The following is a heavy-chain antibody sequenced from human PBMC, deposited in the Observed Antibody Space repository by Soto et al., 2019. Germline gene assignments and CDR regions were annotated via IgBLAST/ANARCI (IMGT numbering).Heavy chain of an antibody. CDR3: VKDNLHRGSYEHWYFDL. CDR2: INAGNGNT. J-gene: IGHJ2*01. CDR1: GYTFTTYA. Sequence: WASVKVSCKASGYTFTTYAVHWVRQAPGQRLEWMGWINAGNGNTKYSQKFQGRVTITRDTSASTAYMELSSLRSEDTAVYYCVKDNLHRGSYEHWYFDLWGRGTLVTVSS. V-gene: IGHV1-3*01. D-gene: IGHD1-26*01.